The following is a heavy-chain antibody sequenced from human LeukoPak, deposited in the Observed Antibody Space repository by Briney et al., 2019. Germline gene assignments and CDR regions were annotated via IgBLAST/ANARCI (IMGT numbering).Heavy chain of an antibody. V-gene: IGHV1-2*02. CDR2: INPQSGGT. Sequence: VASVKVSCKASGYNFIGYYVHWLRQIPGQGPVWLGWINPQSGGTNEAQRFPGRVTMTADASMNTAYLEVKSLTSDDTAFYYCAVAGPVGRTLWAFENWDQGTLVTVSS. J-gene: IGHJ4*02. CDR3: AVAGPVGRTLWAFEN. D-gene: IGHD1-26*01. CDR1: GYNFIGYY.